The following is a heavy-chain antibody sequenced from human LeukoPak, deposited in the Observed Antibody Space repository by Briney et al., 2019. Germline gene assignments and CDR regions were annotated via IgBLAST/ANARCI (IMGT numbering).Heavy chain of an antibody. V-gene: IGHV3-21*01. CDR2: VSSSSNYI. D-gene: IGHD1-1*01. CDR1: GFIFSSYN. CDR3: ARDGYNSANGIDV. Sequence: GGSLRLSCAASGFIFSSYNMNWVRQAPGKGLEWVSSVSSSSNYIYYADSVKGRFTVSRDNAKSSLSLQMNSLTAEDTAVYFCARDGYNSANGIDVWGQGTMVTVCS. J-gene: IGHJ3*01.